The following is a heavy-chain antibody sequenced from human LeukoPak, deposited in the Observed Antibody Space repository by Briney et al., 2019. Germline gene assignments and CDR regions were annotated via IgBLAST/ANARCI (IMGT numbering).Heavy chain of an antibody. Sequence: SQTLSLTCTISGDSVTSNNTTWDWVRQSPSRGLEWLGRTYYRSKWDNDYATSVKSRITINPDTSKNQFSLQLYSVTPEDTAVYYCASTRYIANAKYIGMEVWGQGTTVTVSS. CDR2: TYYRSKWDN. CDR1: GDSVTSNNTT. CDR3: ASTRYIANAKYIGMEV. J-gene: IGHJ6*01. V-gene: IGHV6-1*01. D-gene: IGHD2-21*01.